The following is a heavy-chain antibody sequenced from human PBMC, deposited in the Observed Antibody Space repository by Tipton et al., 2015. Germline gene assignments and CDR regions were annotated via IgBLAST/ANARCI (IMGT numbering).Heavy chain of an antibody. CDR2: NYYSGSS. D-gene: IGHD3-10*01. V-gene: IGHV4-28*03. CDR3: ARALHYYPSGGYFDY. J-gene: IGHJ4*02. Sequence: TLSLTCAVSGYFISSGHFWGWVRQTPGKGLEWIGYNYYSGSSYYNPSLKSRITISVDTSKNQFSLRLTSVSAADTAVYYCARALHYYPSGGYFDYWGQGILVTVSS. CDR1: GYFISSGHF.